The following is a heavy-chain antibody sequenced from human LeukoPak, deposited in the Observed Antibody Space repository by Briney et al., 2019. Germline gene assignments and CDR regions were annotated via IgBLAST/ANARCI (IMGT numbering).Heavy chain of an antibody. D-gene: IGHD3-9*01. CDR2: IWYDGSNK. CDR3: AREERYFDWLLSDYYYYYGMGV. J-gene: IGHJ6*04. CDR1: GFTFSSYG. Sequence: GGSLRLSCAASGFTFSSYGMHWVRQAPGKGLEWVAVIWYDGSNKYYADSVKGRFTISRDNSKNTLYLQMNSLRAEDTAVYYCAREERYFDWLLSDYYYYYGMGVWGKGTTVTVSS. V-gene: IGHV3-33*01.